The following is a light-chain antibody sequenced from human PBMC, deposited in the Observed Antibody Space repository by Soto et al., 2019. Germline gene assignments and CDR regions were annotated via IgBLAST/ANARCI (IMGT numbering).Light chain of an antibody. CDR2: GAS. J-gene: IGKJ1*01. Sequence: EVVMRQAPATLSVSKGERATLSCRASQSVGSNLAWYQQKPGQAPRLLIYGASTRATGIPARFSGSGSGTEFTLTISSLQSEDFAVYYCQQYNKWRTFGQGTKVDI. CDR1: QSVGSN. CDR3: QQYNKWRT. V-gene: IGKV3-15*01.